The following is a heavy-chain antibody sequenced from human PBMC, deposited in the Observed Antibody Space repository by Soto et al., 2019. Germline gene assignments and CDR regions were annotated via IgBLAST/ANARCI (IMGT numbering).Heavy chain of an antibody. Sequence: QVQLQQSGPGLVKPSETLSLTCTVSDGSLSPNYWSWIRQSPGKGLEWIGYLYYAGSTTYNPSLQIRSTKSLDTSRNAVSLKLSSVTASDTAVYYCARLSAYYPALDSWGRGTRVTVSS. J-gene: IGHJ4*02. CDR2: LYYAGST. CDR3: ARLSAYYPALDS. V-gene: IGHV4-59*08. D-gene: IGHD3-22*01. CDR1: DGSLSPNY.